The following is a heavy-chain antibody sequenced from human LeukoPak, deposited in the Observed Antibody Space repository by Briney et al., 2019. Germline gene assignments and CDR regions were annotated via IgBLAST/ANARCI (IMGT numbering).Heavy chain of an antibody. J-gene: IGHJ4*02. V-gene: IGHV3-30-3*01. CDR2: ISYDGSNK. D-gene: IGHD3-3*01. CDR3: ARGPQLRFLEWSSAPYFDY. CDR1: GFTFSSYA. Sequence: TGGSLRLSCAASGFTFSSYAMHWVRQAPGKGVEWVAVISYDGSNKYYADSVKGRFTISRDNSKNTLYLQMNSLRAEDPAVYYCARGPQLRFLEWSSAPYFDYWGQGTLVTVSS.